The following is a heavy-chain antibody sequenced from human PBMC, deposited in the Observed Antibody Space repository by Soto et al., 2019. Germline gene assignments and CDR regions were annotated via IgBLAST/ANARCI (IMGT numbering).Heavy chain of an antibody. V-gene: IGHV4-59*01. J-gene: IGHJ6*02. D-gene: IGHD2-15*01. CDR3: ARDRGYCSGGSCYILSLGMDV. CDR2: IYYSGST. Sequence: SETLSLTCTVSGGSISSYYWSWIRQPPGKGLEWIGYIYYSGSTNYNPSLKSRVTISVDTSKNQFSLKLSSVTAADTAVYYCARDRGYCSGGSCYILSLGMDVWGQGTTVTVSS. CDR1: GGSISSYY.